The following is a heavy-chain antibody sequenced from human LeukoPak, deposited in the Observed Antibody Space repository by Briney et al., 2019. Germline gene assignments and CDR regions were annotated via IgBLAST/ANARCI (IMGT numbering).Heavy chain of an antibody. V-gene: IGHV3-21*01. CDR2: MSSSRTYI. Sequence: TGGSLRLSCAASRLTLSSYSINWVRQAPGKGLEWDPSMSSSRTYIYYADSVTGRFTPSRDNAKHSLYLQMNSLRDEDTAVYYCAREFPAYYDSSVTFDYWGQGTLVTVSS. D-gene: IGHD3-22*01. J-gene: IGHJ4*02. CDR1: RLTLSSYS. CDR3: AREFPAYYDSSVTFDY.